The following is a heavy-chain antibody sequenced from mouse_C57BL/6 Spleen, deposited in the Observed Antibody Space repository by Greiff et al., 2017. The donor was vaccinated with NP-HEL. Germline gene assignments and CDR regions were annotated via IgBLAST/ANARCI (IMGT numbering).Heavy chain of an antibody. CDR3: TKGMGLGYYYAMDY. Sequence: EVQLQQSGAELVRPGASVKLSCTASGFNIKDDYMHWVKQRPEQGLEWIGWIDPENGDTEYASKFQGKATITADTSSNTAYLQLSSLTSEDTAVYYCTKGMGLGYYYAMDYWGQGTSVTVSS. J-gene: IGHJ4*01. D-gene: IGHD2-2*01. V-gene: IGHV14-4*01. CDR2: IDPENGDT. CDR1: GFNIKDDY.